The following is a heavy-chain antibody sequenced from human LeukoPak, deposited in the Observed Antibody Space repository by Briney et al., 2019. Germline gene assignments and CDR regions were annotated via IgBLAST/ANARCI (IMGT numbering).Heavy chain of an antibody. CDR3: ARDPPTKSMDY. CDR1: GGSISSSSYY. J-gene: IGHJ4*02. CDR2: IYYSGST. D-gene: IGHD2/OR15-2a*01. Sequence: SETLSLTCTVSGGSISSSSYYWGWIRQPPGKGLEWVGSIYYSGSTYYNPPLKSRVTISVDTSKNQFSLKLSSVTAADTAVYYCARDPPTKSMDYWGQGTLVTVSS. V-gene: IGHV4-39*07.